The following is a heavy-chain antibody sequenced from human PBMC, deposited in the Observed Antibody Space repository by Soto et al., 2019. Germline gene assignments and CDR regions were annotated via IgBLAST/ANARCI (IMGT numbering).Heavy chain of an antibody. CDR1: GGSFSGYY. J-gene: IGHJ4*02. V-gene: IGHV4-34*01. CDR2: INHSGST. D-gene: IGHD6-13*01. CDR3: ARGRRIAAAGTGFVY. Sequence: SETLSLTCAVYGGSFSGYYWSWIRQPPGKGLEWIGEINHSGSTNYNPSLKSRVTISVDTSKNQFSLKLSFVTAADTAVYYCARGRRIAAAGTGFVYWGQGTLVTVSS.